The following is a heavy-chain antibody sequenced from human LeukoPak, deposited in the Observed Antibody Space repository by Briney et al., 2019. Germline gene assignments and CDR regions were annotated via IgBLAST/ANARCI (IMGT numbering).Heavy chain of an antibody. CDR3: ARGGLQHGFDI. CDR1: GFTFSSYW. J-gene: IGHJ3*02. V-gene: IGHV3-7*01. CDR2: IKQDGSEK. D-gene: IGHD5-24*01. Sequence: PGGSLRLSCAASGFTFSSYWMSWVRQAPGKGLEWVANIKQDGSEKYYVDSVKGRFTISRDNAKNTLYLQMNSLRAEDTAVYYCARGGLQHGFDIWGQGTMVTASP.